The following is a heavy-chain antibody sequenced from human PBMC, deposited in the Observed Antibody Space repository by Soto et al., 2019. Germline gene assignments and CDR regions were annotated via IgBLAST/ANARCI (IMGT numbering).Heavy chain of an antibody. D-gene: IGHD3-10*01. J-gene: IGHJ4*02. CDR1: GFTFSDYY. CDR3: ASRSTMVRGVIFDY. CDR2: ISSSGSTI. V-gene: IGHV3-11*01. Sequence: GGSLRLSCAASGFTFSDYYMSWIRQAPGKGLEWVSYISSSGSTIYYADSVKGRFTISRDNAKNSLYLQMNSLRAEDTAVYYCASRSTMVRGVIFDYWGQGTLVTVSS.